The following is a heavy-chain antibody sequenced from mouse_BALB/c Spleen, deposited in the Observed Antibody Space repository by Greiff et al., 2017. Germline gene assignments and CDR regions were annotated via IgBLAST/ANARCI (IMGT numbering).Heavy chain of an antibody. V-gene: IGHV6-6*02. Sequence: EVKLMESGGGLVQPGGSMKLSCVASGFTFSNYWMNWVRQSPEKGLEWVAEIRLKSNNYATHYAESVKGRFTISRDDSKSSVYLQMNNLRAEDTGIYYCTRPLRNYYAMDYWGQGTSVTVSS. D-gene: IGHD2-4*01. J-gene: IGHJ4*01. CDR1: GFTFSNYW. CDR3: TRPLRNYYAMDY. CDR2: IRLKSNNYAT.